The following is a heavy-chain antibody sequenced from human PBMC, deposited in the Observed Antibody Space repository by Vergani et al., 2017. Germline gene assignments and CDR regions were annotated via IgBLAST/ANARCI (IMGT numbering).Heavy chain of an antibody. CDR3: ASGYTHWNAGLDY. D-gene: IGHD1-1*01. CDR1: GGSFSGYY. CDR2: INHSGST. V-gene: IGHV4-34*01. Sequence: QVQLQQWGAGLLKPSETLSLTCAVYGGSFSGYYWSWIRQPPGKGLEWIGEINHSGSTNYNPFLKSRVTISVDTSKNQFSLKLSSVTAADTAVYYCASGYTHWNAGLDYWGQGTLVTVSS. J-gene: IGHJ4*02.